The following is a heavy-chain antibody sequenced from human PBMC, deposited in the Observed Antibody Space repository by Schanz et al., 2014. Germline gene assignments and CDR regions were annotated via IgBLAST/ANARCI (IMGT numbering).Heavy chain of an antibody. V-gene: IGHV1-18*01. J-gene: IGHJ3*02. CDR3: ARDIQYHYDTSGPVGAFDI. CDR1: GSTFIVYHV. D-gene: IGHD3-22*01. CDR2: IGGSDGNT. Sequence: QVQLVQSGAEVKKPGASMKVSCKASGSTFIVYHVLHWVRQAPGQGLEWMGWIGGSDGNTNVAQKFQGRVTMTTDTSTSTAYMDLSSLRSDDTAVYYCARDIQYHYDTSGPVGAFDIWGQGTVVTVSS.